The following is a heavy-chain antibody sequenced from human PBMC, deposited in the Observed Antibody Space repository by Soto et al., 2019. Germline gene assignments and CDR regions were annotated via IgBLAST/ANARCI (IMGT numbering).Heavy chain of an antibody. Sequence: SETLSLTCAVSGGSITSGNWWSWVRQPPGKVLEWLGQISHSGSTDYNPSLKSRVSISVDKSKNRLSLQLSSVTAADTALYYCASGDFSHFEDWGQGTLVTVSS. J-gene: IGHJ4*02. CDR1: GGSITSGNW. CDR3: ASGDFSHFED. CDR2: ISHSGST. V-gene: IGHV4-4*02. D-gene: IGHD4-17*01.